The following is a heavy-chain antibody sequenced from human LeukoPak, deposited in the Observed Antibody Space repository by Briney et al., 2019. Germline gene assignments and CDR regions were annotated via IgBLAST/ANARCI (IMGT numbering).Heavy chain of an antibody. Sequence: SETLSLICTVSGYSISSGYYWGWIRQPPGKGLEWIGSIYHSGSTYYNPSLKSRVTISVDTSKNQFSLKLSSVTAADTAVYYCARSSEMATIWGLYFDYWGQGTLVTVSS. J-gene: IGHJ4*02. CDR3: ARSSEMATIWGLYFDY. D-gene: IGHD5-24*01. CDR1: GYSISSGYY. V-gene: IGHV4-38-2*02. CDR2: IYHSGST.